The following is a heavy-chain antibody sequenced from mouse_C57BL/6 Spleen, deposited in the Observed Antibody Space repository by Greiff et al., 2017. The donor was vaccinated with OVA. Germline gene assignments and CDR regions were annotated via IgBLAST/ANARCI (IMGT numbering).Heavy chain of an antibody. Sequence: VQLQQSGPELVKPGASVKISCKASGYAFSSSWMNWVKQRPGKGLEWIGRIYPGDGDTNYNGKFKGKATRTADKSSSTAYMQLSSLTSEDSAVYFCARDYGSRGDYWGQGTTLTVSS. J-gene: IGHJ2*01. D-gene: IGHD1-1*01. CDR1: GYAFSSSW. CDR3: ARDYGSRGDY. CDR2: IYPGDGDT. V-gene: IGHV1-82*01.